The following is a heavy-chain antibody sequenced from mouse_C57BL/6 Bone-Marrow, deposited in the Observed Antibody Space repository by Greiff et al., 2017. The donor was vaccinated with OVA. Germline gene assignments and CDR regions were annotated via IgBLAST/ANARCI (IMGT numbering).Heavy chain of an antibody. CDR1: GYAFTNYL. V-gene: IGHV1-54*01. CDR3: AGEGPGADY. CDR2: INPGSGGT. Sequence: QVHVKQSGAELVRPGTSVKVSCKASGYAFTNYLIEWVKQRPGQGLEWIGVINPGSGGTNYNEKFKGQATLTADKSSSTAYMQLSSLTSEDSAVYFCAGEGPGADYWGQGTTLTVSS. D-gene: IGHD3-3*01. J-gene: IGHJ2*01.